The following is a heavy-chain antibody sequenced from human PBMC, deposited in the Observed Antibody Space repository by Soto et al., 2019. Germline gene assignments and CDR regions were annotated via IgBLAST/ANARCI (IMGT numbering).Heavy chain of an antibody. CDR3: ARVGIRSSDAFDI. Sequence: SETRSLTCSVSGGSISSGGYYWSWILHLPGKDLEWIGYIYQSGNTYYNSSLKSRLTISVDTSKNQFSLKLTSVTAADTAVYYCARVGIRSSDAFDIWGQETMVIVSS. D-gene: IGHD6-6*01. V-gene: IGHV4-31*03. CDR1: GGSISSGGYY. J-gene: IGHJ3*02. CDR2: IYQSGNT.